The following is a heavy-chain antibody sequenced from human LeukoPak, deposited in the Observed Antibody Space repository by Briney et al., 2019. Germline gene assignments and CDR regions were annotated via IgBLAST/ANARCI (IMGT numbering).Heavy chain of an antibody. V-gene: IGHV1-46*01. J-gene: IGHJ6*03. CDR1: GYTFTSYY. D-gene: IGHD6-19*01. CDR2: INPSGGST. CDR3: ARDASSGWKWNYYYMDV. Sequence: ASVKVSCKASGYTFTSYYTHWVRQAPGQGLEWMGIINPSGGSTSYAQKFQGRVTMTRDTSTSTVYMELGSLRSEDTAVYYCARDASSGWKWNYYYMDVWGKGTTVTVSS.